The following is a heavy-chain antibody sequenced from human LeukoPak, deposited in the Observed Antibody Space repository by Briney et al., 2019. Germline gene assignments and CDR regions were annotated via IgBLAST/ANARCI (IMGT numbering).Heavy chain of an antibody. D-gene: IGHD6-19*01. Sequence: ASVKVSCKASGYTFSSYDINWVRQATGQGLEWMGWMNPNSGNTGYAQKFQGRLNMTRNTSISTAYMELSSLRSEDTAVYYCARRVGSGWPVQHWGQGTLVTVSS. CDR2: MNPNSGNT. J-gene: IGHJ1*01. CDR3: ARRVGSGWPVQH. CDR1: GYTFSSYD. V-gene: IGHV1-8*01.